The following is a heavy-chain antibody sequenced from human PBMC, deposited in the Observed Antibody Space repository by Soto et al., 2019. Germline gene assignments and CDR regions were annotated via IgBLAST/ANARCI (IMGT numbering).Heavy chain of an antibody. J-gene: IGHJ6*02. CDR2: IIPILGIA. CDR1: GGTFSSYT. CDR3: ARADRNWKPKDYYYYGMDV. V-gene: IGHV1-69*02. D-gene: IGHD1-20*01. Sequence: QVQLVQSGAEVKKPGSSVKVSCKASGGTFSSYTISWVRQAPGQGLEWMGRIIPILGIANYAQKFQGRVTITADKATSTAYMELSSRRSEDTAVYYCARADRNWKPKDYYYYGMDVWGQGTTVTVSS.